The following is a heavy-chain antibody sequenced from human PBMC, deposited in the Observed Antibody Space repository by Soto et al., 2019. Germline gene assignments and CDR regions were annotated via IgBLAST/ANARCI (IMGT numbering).Heavy chain of an antibody. J-gene: IGHJ4*02. CDR1: GGTXSSYA. CDR2: IIPIFGTA. Sequence: SXKVSYKASGGTXSSYASSWVRQATGQGLEWMGGIIPIFGTANYAQKFQGRVTITAEESTSTAYMEMSRLRSEDTAVYYCARASPGYSNDYWGQGTLGTVSS. CDR3: ARASPGYSNDY. D-gene: IGHD4-4*01. V-gene: IGHV1-69*13.